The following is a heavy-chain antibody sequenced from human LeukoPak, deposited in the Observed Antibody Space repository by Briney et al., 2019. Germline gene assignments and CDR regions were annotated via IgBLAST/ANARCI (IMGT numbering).Heavy chain of an antibody. J-gene: IGHJ4*02. V-gene: IGHV1-2*02. Sequence: ASVTVSCKASGYTFTGYYMHWVRQAPGQGLEWMGWINPNSGGTNYAQKFQGRVTMTRDTSISTAYMGLSRLRSDDPAVYYCARGDQLLLCFDYWGQGTLVTVSS. CDR3: ARGDQLLLCFDY. D-gene: IGHD2-2*01. CDR2: INPNSGGT. CDR1: GYTFTGYY.